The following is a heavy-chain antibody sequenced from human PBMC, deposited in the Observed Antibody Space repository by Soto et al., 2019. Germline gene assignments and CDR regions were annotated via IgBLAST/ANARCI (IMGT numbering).Heavy chain of an antibody. J-gene: IGHJ6*02. D-gene: IGHD3-10*01. CDR3: AKSMVRGVNYYGMDV. CDR2: ISGSGGST. Sequence: HPGGSLRLSCAASGFTFSSYAMSWVRQAPGKGLEWVSAISGSGGSTYYADSVKGRFTISRDNSKNTLYLQMNSLRAEDTAVYYCAKSMVRGVNYYGMDVWGQGTTVTVSS. CDR1: GFTFSSYA. V-gene: IGHV3-23*01.